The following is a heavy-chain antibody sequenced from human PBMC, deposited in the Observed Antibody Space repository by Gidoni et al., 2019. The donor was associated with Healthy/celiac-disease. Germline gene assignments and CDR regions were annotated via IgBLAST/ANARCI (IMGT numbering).Heavy chain of an antibody. CDR2: ISSSSSYI. J-gene: IGHJ3*02. D-gene: IGHD3-3*01. V-gene: IGHV3-21*01. CDR3: ASQDDDFWSGYISRDAFDI. CDR1: GLPFSSYS. Sequence: EVQLVESGGGLVKPGGSLRLSCSASGLPFSSYSMNWVRQAPGKGLEWVSSISSSSSYIYYADSVKGRFTISRDNAKNSLYRQMNSLRAEDTAVYYCASQDDDFWSGYISRDAFDIWGQGTMVTVSS.